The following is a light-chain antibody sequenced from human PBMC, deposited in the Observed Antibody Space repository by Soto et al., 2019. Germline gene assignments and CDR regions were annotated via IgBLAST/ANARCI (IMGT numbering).Light chain of an antibody. CDR1: KLGSYS. CDR2: DDS. Sequence: SYELTQPPSVSVAPGQTARITGEGNKLGSYSVHWYQHKPGQAPLLVVYDDSDRPSGIPERFSGSNSENTATLTISRVEVGDEADYYCQVWDSNSGHQVFGGGTKVTVL. V-gene: IGLV3-21*02. CDR3: QVWDSNSGHQV. J-gene: IGLJ2*01.